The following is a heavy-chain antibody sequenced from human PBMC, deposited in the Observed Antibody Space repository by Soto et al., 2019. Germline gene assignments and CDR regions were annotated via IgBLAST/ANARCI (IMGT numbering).Heavy chain of an antibody. CDR3: ATDPGHGSKHNWLDT. CDR2: IYYSGST. CDR1: GDSVSSGNYY. J-gene: IGHJ5*02. Sequence: SETLSLTCTVSGDSVSSGNYYWSWIRQPPGKGLEWIGYIYYSGSTNYNPSLKSRVTISVDTSKNQFSLKLSSVTAADTAVYYSATDPGHGSKHNWLDTWGQGTLVTVSS. V-gene: IGHV4-61*01. D-gene: IGHD4-4*01.